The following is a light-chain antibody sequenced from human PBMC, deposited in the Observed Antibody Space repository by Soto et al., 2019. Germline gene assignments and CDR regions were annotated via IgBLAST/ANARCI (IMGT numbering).Light chain of an antibody. CDR3: QQYNKYST. CDR2: DAS. Sequence: DLQMTQSPSTLSASVGDRVTITCRASQSIGSCLAWYQQNPGKAPQLLIHDASGLERGVPSMFSGSGYGTEGTLTISSLHPYDFATYYCQQYNKYSTFGGGTKVEIK. J-gene: IGKJ4*01. V-gene: IGKV1-5*01. CDR1: QSIGSC.